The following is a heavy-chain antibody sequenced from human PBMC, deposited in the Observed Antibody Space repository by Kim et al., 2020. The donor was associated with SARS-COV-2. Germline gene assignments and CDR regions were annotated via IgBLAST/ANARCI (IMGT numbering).Heavy chain of an antibody. D-gene: IGHD6-19*01. V-gene: IGHV3-9*01. J-gene: IGHJ3*02. CDR1: GFTFDDYA. Sequence: GGSLRLSCAASGFTFDDYAMHWVRQAAGKGLEWVSGISWGSGRIGYADSVKGRFTISRDNAKNSLYLQMNSLRAEDTALYYCAKVYNSAWTDALGIWGQG. CDR2: ISWGSGRI. CDR3: AKVYNSAWTDALGI.